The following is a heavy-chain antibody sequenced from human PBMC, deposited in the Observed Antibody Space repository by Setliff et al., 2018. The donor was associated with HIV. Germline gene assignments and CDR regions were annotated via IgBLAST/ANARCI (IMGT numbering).Heavy chain of an antibody. CDR3: ATSIAAADTFYYYYYMDV. D-gene: IGHD6-13*01. CDR2: IYYSGST. Sequence: PSETLSLTCAVYGGSFSAYYWGWIRQPPGKGLEWIGSIYYSGSTYYNPSLKSRVTISVDTSKNQFSLKLSSVTAADTAVYYCATSIAAADTFYYYYYMDVWGKGTTVTVSS. CDR1: GGSFSAYY. V-gene: IGHV4-34*01. J-gene: IGHJ6*03.